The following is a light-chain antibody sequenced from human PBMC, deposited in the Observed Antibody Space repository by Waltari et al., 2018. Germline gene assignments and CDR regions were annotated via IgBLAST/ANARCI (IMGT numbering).Light chain of an antibody. CDR2: EVT. CDR3: CSYAGSTTFVV. J-gene: IGLJ2*01. CDR1: SRAVGTYTL. Sequence: QSALTQPASVSGSPGPAITIPCTGSSRAVGTYTLVSWYQQYPGQAPKLMIYEVTKRPSGVSNRFSGSKSGNTASLTISGLQAEDEADYYCCSYAGSTTFVVFGGGTNLAVL. V-gene: IGLV2-23*02.